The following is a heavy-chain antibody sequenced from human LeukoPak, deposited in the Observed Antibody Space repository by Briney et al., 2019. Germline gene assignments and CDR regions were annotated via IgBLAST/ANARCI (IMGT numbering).Heavy chain of an antibody. Sequence: ASVKVSCKASGGTFSSYGISWVRQAPGQGLEWMGWISAYNGNTNYAQKLQGRVTMTTDTSTSTAYMELRSLRSDDTAVYYCARGIFPWSGGSCYSDYWGQGTLVTVSS. CDR1: GGTFSSYG. D-gene: IGHD2-15*01. CDR3: ARGIFPWSGGSCYSDY. V-gene: IGHV1-18*01. J-gene: IGHJ4*03. CDR2: ISAYNGNT.